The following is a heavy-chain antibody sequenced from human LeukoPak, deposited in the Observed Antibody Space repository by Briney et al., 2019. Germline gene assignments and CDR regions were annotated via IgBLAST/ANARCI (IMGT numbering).Heavy chain of an antibody. CDR3: ARHSGLGVVSPYFDY. J-gene: IGHJ4*02. D-gene: IGHD2-21*01. Sequence: SETLSLTCTVSGASISSSGHDWGWFRQPPGKGLEWIGTMNYGGRTHYNPSLKSRVTMSVDTSKSQFSLNLTSVTAADTAVYYCARHSGLGVVSPYFDYWGQGTLVTVSS. V-gene: IGHV4-39*01. CDR1: GASISSSGHD. CDR2: MNYGGRT.